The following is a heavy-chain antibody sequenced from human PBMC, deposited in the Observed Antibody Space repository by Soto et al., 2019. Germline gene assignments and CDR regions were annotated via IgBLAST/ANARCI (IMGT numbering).Heavy chain of an antibody. CDR2: ISAYNGNT. D-gene: IGHD2-2*01. V-gene: IGHV1-18*01. CDR1: GYTFTSYG. CDR3: AASPSVDLVAPAVYFDY. J-gene: IGHJ4*02. Sequence: GASVKVSCKASGYTFTSYGISWVRQAPGQGLEWMGWISAYNGNTNYAQKLQGRVTITRDMSTSTAYMELSSLRSEDTAVYYCAASPSVDLVAPAVYFDYWGQGTLVTVAS.